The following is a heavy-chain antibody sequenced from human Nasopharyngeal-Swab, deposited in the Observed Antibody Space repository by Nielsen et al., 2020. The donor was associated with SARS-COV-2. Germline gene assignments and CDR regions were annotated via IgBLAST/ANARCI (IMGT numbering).Heavy chain of an antibody. CDR2: IWYDGSYK. CDR3: ARDRVGWLQLSPDAFDI. J-gene: IGHJ3*02. CDR1: GFTFSSYG. Sequence: GGSLRLSCTVSGFTFSSYGMHWVRQAPGKGLEWVAVIWYDGSYKYYGDSVKGRFTISRDNSENTLYLEMNNLRVEDTAVYYCARDRVGWLQLSPDAFDIWGQGTMVTVSS. V-gene: IGHV3-33*01. D-gene: IGHD5-24*01.